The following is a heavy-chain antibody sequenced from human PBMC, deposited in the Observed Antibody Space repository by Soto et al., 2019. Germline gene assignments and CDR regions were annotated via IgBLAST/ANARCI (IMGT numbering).Heavy chain of an antibody. CDR2: ISGSGGST. CDR3: AKGPRGYCSSTSCSVFDY. D-gene: IGHD2-2*03. Sequence: EVQLLESGGGLVQPGGSLRLSCAASGFTFSSYAMSWVRQAPGKGLEWVSAISGSGGSTYYADSVKGRFTISRDNSENTLYLQMNSVRAEDTAVYYCAKGPRGYCSSTSCSVFDYWGQGTLVTVSS. J-gene: IGHJ4*02. CDR1: GFTFSSYA. V-gene: IGHV3-23*01.